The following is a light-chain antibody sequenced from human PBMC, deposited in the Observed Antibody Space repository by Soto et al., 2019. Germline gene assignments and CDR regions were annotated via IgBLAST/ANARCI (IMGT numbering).Light chain of an antibody. Sequence: IQMTQSPSSLSTFVGDSVTITCRASQNITSRLNWYQQHPGKAPKLLIYAASTLQTGVSSRLSGSGSGTDFTLAIRSLQPEDFATYFCQQSDRAPYTFGQGTKLDI. CDR3: QQSDRAPYT. CDR1: QNITSR. V-gene: IGKV1-39*01. J-gene: IGKJ2*01. CDR2: AAS.